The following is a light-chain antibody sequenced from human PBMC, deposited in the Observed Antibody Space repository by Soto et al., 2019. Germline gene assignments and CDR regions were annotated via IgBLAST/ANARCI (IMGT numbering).Light chain of an antibody. Sequence: QAVLTQPPSASGTPGQRVIISCSGSSSNIGSNYVYWYQHLPGTAPKLLIYRNNQRPSGVPDRFSGSNSGTSASLAISGLRSEDEADDYCAAWDDSMSGWVFGGGTKLTVL. CDR1: SSNIGSNY. CDR2: RNN. V-gene: IGLV1-47*01. J-gene: IGLJ3*02. CDR3: AAWDDSMSGWV.